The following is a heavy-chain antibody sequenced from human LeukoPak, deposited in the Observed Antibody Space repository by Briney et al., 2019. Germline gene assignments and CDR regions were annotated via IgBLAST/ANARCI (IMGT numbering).Heavy chain of an antibody. CDR3: TRGGYCSSTSCYKNGMDV. CDR1: GFIFSSYE. D-gene: IGHD2-2*02. Sequence: GGSLRLSCAASGFIFSSYEMNWVRQAPGKGLEWVSYISSSGSTIYYADSVKGRFTISRDNAKNSLYLQMNSLRAEDTAVYFCTRGGYCSSTSCYKNGMDVWGKGTTVTVSS. J-gene: IGHJ6*04. CDR2: ISSSGSTI. V-gene: IGHV3-48*03.